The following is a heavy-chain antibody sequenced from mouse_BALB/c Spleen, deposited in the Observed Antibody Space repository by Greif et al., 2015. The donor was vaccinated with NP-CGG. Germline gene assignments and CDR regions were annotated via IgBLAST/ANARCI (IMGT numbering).Heavy chain of an antibody. J-gene: IGHJ1*01. CDR1: GYTFTSYW. Sequence: QVQLQQPGAELVKPGASVKLSCKASGYTFTSYWMHWVKQRPGQGLEWIGEINPSNGRTNYNEKFKSKATLTVDKSSSTAYMQLSSLTSEDSAVYYCARGITRWYFDVWGAGTTVTVSS. D-gene: IGHD2-4*01. V-gene: IGHV1S81*02. CDR3: ARGITRWYFDV. CDR2: INPSNGRT.